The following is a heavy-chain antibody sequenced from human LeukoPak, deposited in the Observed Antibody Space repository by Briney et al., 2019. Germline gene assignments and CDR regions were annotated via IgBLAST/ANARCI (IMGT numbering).Heavy chain of an antibody. D-gene: IGHD1-26*01. J-gene: IGHJ4*02. CDR1: GFTFSNYG. CDR2: IWYDGSNK. V-gene: IGHV3-33*01. Sequence: PGGSLRLSCAASGFTFSNYGMHWVRQAPGKGLEWVALIWYDGSNKYYADSVRGRFTISRDNSKNTLYLQMKSLRVEDTAVYYGARAGVGAIYYFDYWGQGTLVTVSS. CDR3: ARAGVGAIYYFDY.